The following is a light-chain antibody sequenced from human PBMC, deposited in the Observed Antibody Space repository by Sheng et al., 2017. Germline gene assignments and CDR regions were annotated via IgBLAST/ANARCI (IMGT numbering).Light chain of an antibody. Sequence: SYELTQAPSVSVTPGQTVRITCSGDDLRDKYICWYQQKSGQSPVLVMFEDSKRPSGTPERYSGSNSQNIATLTITETQPMDEADYYCQTWDDDGLAFGGGTETDRP. CDR3: QTWDDDGLA. V-gene: IGLV3-1*01. J-gene: IGLJ2*01. CDR1: DLRDKY. CDR2: EDS.